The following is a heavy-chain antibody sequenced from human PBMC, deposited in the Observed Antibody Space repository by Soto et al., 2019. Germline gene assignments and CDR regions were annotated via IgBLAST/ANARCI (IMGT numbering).Heavy chain of an antibody. CDR1: GYTFTGYY. J-gene: IGHJ5*01. D-gene: IGHD2-2*02. CDR3: ARERRGYCSSTSCYSENWFDP. V-gene: IGHV1-2*02. CDR2: INPNSAGT. Sequence: ASVKVSCKASGYTFTGYYRHWVRQAPGQGLEWMGWINPNSAGTNYAQKFQGRVTMTRDTSISTAYMELSRLRSDDTAVYYCARERRGYCSSTSCYSENWFDPWGQGTLVTCSS.